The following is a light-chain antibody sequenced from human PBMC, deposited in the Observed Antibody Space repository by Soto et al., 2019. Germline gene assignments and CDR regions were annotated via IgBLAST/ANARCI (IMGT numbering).Light chain of an antibody. CDR2: AAT. J-gene: IGKJ1*01. CDR3: QQGYNTFWT. Sequence: DIQMTQSPSSLSAFVGDSVTVTCRASQPIGTSLHWYQQKAGKAPKILISAATKLQSAVPSRFRGSGSGTDFTLTISNLQPEDSATYYCQQGYNTFWTFGRGTKVELK. V-gene: IGKV1-39*01. CDR1: QPIGTS.